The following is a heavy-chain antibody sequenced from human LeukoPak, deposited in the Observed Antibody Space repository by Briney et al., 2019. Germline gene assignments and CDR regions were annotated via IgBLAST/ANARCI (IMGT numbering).Heavy chain of an antibody. CDR3: ARDLHGYSSGVDWFDP. CDR1: GFTFSSYW. J-gene: IGHJ5*02. V-gene: IGHV3-7*01. CDR2: IKQDGSEK. Sequence: GGSLRLSRAASGFTFSSYWMSWVRQAPGKGLEWVANIKQDGSEKYYVDSVKGRFTISRDNAKNSLYLQMNSLRAEDTAVYYCARDLHGYSSGVDWFDPWGQGTLVTVSS. D-gene: IGHD6-19*01.